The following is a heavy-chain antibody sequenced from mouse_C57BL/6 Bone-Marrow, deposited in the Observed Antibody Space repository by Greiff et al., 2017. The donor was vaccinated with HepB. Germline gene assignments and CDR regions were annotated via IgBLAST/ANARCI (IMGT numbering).Heavy chain of an antibody. D-gene: IGHD2-3*01. CDR3: ARSGGWEDWYFDV. J-gene: IGHJ1*03. CDR2: INPGSGGT. CDR1: GYAFTNYL. Sequence: QVQLQQSGAELVRPGTSVKVSCKASGYAFTNYLIEWVKQRPGQGLEWIGVINPGSGGTNYNEKFKGKATLTADKSSSTAYMQLSSLTSEDSAVYFCARSGGWEDWYFDVWGTGTTVTVSS. V-gene: IGHV1-54*01.